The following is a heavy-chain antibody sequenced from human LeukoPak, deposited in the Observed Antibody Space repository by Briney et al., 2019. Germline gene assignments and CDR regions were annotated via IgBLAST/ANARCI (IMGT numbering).Heavy chain of an antibody. J-gene: IGHJ5*02. CDR3: AKDQVVVVPAAIPNWLDP. CDR2: ISGSGGST. D-gene: IGHD2-2*01. V-gene: IGHV3-23*01. Sequence: GGSPRLSCAASGFTFSSYAMSWVRQAPGKGLEWVSAISGSGGSTYYADSVKGRFTISRDNSKNTLYLQMNSLRAEDTAVYYCAKDQVVVVPAAIPNWLDPWGQGTLVTVSS. CDR1: GFTFSSYA.